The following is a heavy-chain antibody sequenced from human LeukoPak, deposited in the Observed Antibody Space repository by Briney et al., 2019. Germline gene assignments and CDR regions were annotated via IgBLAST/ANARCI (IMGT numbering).Heavy chain of an antibody. CDR1: GFTFSTYS. V-gene: IGHV3-48*04. CDR2: ISSGGDII. D-gene: IGHD5-24*01. Sequence: GGSLRLSCAASGFTFSTYSLNWVRQAPGKGLEWVSYISSGGDIIYYADSVKGRFTISRDNAKNSLYLQMNSLRADDTAVYYCARGERPDGYNPTLFDYWGQGTLVTVSS. J-gene: IGHJ4*02. CDR3: ARGERPDGYNPTLFDY.